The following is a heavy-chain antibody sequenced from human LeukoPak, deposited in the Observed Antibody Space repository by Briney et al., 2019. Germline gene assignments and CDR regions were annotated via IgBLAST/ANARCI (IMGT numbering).Heavy chain of an antibody. CDR1: GGSISSSNW. D-gene: IGHD4-11*01. CDR3: ARGTLTTYYYYMDV. J-gene: IGHJ6*03. Sequence: PSETLSLTCAVSGGSISSSNWWSWVRQPPGKGLEWIGEIYHSGSTNYNPSLKSRVTISVDKSKNQFSLKLSSVTAADTAVYYCARGTLTTYYYYMDVWGKGTTVTVSS. V-gene: IGHV4-4*02. CDR2: IYHSGST.